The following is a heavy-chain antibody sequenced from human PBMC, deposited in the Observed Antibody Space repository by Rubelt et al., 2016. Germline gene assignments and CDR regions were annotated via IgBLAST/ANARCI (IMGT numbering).Heavy chain of an antibody. J-gene: IGHJ5*02. CDR2: IYYSGST. CDR3: ARTPGPSSGWYWAGWFDP. Sequence: IYYSGSTYYNPSLKSRVTISVDKSKNQFSLKLSSVTAADTAVYYCARTPGPSSGWYWAGWFDPWGQGTLVTVSS. D-gene: IGHD6-19*01. V-gene: IGHV4-39*07.